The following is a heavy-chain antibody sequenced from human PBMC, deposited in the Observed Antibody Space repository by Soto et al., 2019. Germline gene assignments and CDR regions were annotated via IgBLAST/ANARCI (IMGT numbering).Heavy chain of an antibody. J-gene: IGHJ4*02. D-gene: IGHD4-17*01. CDR1: GSTFPSST. Sequence: QVQLVQSGAEVKKPGASVKVSCKASGSTFPSSTVSWVRQAPGQGLEWMGWINAHNGNTKYAQKFQGRFTMTTDTSTGTGYMELRSLRSDDTAIYFCAIADYGDPDYWGQGTLVTVSS. V-gene: IGHV1-18*01. CDR3: AIADYGDPDY. CDR2: INAHNGNT.